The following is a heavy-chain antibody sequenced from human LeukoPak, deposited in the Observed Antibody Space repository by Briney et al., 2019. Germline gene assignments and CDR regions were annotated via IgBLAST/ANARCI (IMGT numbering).Heavy chain of an antibody. J-gene: IGHJ2*01. V-gene: IGHV4-39*07. CDR1: GGSISCSSCY. D-gene: IGHD6-6*01. CDR3: ARDPARDWYFDL. Sequence: SETLSLTCSVSGGSISCSSCYWGWIRQPPGKGLEWIGSIYYSGSIYYNPSLKSRVTISVDTSKNQFSLKLSSVTAADTAVYYCARDPARDWYFDLWGRGTLVTVSS. CDR2: IYYSGSI.